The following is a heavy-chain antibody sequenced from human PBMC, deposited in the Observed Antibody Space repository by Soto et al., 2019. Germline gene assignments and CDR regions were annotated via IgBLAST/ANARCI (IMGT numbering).Heavy chain of an antibody. CDR2: INAGDGNT. Sequence: ASVKVSCKASGYTFTYYTIHWVRQAPGQRLEWMGWINAGDGNTKYSPKFQGRVTITRDTSASIVYMELSSLRSEDTAVYFCTRDYYDSSGYYPKFDYWGQGTLVTSPQ. D-gene: IGHD3-22*01. CDR1: GYTFTYYT. V-gene: IGHV1-3*01. J-gene: IGHJ4*02. CDR3: TRDYYDSSGYYPKFDY.